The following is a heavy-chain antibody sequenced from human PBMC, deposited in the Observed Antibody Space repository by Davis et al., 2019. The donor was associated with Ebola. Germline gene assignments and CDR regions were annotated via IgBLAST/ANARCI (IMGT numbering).Heavy chain of an antibody. CDR2: INPNSGGT. J-gene: IGHJ3*02. Sequence: ASVKVSCKASGYTFTGYYIHWVRQAPGQGLEWLGWINPNSGGTTYAQKFQGRVTMTRDTSISTAYLDLGSLQSGDTAVYYCATQMGRIAPRPAFNIWGQGTLVSVSS. CDR3: ATQMGRIAPRPAFNI. CDR1: GYTFTGYY. V-gene: IGHV1-2*02. D-gene: IGHD5-24*01.